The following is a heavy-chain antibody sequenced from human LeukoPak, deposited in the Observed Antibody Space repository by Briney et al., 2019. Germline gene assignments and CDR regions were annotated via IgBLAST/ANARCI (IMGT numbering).Heavy chain of an antibody. CDR1: GFTFSSYA. D-gene: IGHD3-22*01. CDR3: AKAFTYYDLTFDY. CDR2: ISYDGSNK. J-gene: IGHJ4*02. Sequence: GGSLRLSCAASGFTFSSYAMHWVRQAPGKGLEWVAVISYDGSNKYYADSVKGRFTISRDNSKNTLYLQMNSLRAEDTAVYYCAKAFTYYDLTFDYWGQGTLVTVSS. V-gene: IGHV3-30*04.